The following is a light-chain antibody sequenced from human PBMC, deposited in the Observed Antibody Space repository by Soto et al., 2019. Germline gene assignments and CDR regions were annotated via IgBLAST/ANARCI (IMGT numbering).Light chain of an antibody. Sequence: DIQMTQSPSSLSASIGDRVIITCRASRSVGVDLTWYQQIPGKAPKLIIYGASNLQRGVPSRFSGGGSWTDFTLTIRGLELEDSATYFCQQTFAVPWTFGQGSKVEIK. CDR3: QQTFAVPWT. CDR2: GAS. J-gene: IGKJ1*01. CDR1: RSVGVD. V-gene: IGKV1-39*01.